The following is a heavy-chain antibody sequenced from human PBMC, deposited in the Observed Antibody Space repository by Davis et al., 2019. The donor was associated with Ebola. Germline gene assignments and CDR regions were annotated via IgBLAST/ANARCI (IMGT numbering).Heavy chain of an antibody. Sequence: ASVKVSCKASGYTFTSYYMHWVRQAPGQGLEWMGIINPSGGSTSYAQKFQGRVTMTTDTSTSTAYMELSSLRSEDTAVYYCAAGYCSSTSCPRDAFDIWGQGTMVTVSS. CDR3: AAGYCSSTSCPRDAFDI. V-gene: IGHV1-46*01. J-gene: IGHJ3*02. CDR2: INPSGGST. D-gene: IGHD2-2*01. CDR1: GYTFTSYY.